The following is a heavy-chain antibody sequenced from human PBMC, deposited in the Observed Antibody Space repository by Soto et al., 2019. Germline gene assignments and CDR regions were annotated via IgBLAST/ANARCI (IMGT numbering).Heavy chain of an antibody. CDR1: GFTVSSNY. J-gene: IGHJ3*02. D-gene: IGHD6-19*01. V-gene: IGHV3-66*04. Sequence: GGALRLSCAASGFTVSSNYMSWVRQAPGKGLEWVSVIYSGGSTYYADSVKGRFTISRDNSKNTLYLQMNSLRAEDTAVYYCERQSSGWSQGAFDICGQATMVTVS. CDR3: ERQSSGWSQGAFDI. CDR2: IYSGGST.